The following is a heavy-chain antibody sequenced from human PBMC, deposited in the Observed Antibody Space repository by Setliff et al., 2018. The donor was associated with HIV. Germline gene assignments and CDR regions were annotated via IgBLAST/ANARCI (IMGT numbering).Heavy chain of an antibody. CDR1: GGTFNSHT. Sequence: KVSCKASGGTFNSHTINWVRQAPGQGLDWMGRIIPILGVANYAQRFQGKVTITADKSTSTAYMELSSLRSEDTAVYYCARGSILTSYDMDVWGQGTTVTVSS. CDR3: ARGSILTSYDMDV. J-gene: IGHJ6*02. D-gene: IGHD3-9*01. CDR2: IIPILGVA. V-gene: IGHV1-69*02.